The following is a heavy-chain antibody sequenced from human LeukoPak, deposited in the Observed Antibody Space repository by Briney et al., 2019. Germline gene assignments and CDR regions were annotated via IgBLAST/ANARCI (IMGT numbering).Heavy chain of an antibody. CDR1: GFTFSSYG. J-gene: IGHJ6*03. D-gene: IGHD5-12*01. CDR2: IRYDGSNR. CDR3: AKGGGYEAQYYYYYLDV. Sequence: GGSLRLSCAASGFTFSSYGMHWVRQAPGKGLEWVAFIRYDGSNRYYADSVKGRFTISRDNSKNTLYLQMKSLRAEDTAVYYCAKGGGYEAQYYYYYLDVWGKGTTVTISS. V-gene: IGHV3-30*02.